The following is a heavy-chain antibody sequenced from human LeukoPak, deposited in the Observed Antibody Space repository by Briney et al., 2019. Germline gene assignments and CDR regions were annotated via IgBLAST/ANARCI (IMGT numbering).Heavy chain of an antibody. CDR1: GGSISSYY. D-gene: IGHD2-2*01. Sequence: PSETLSLTCTVSGGSISSYYWSWIRQPPGKGLEWIGYIYTSGSTNYNLSLKSRVTISVDTSKNQFSLKLSSVTAADTAVYYCARLCSSTSCYLYAFDIWGQGTMVTVSS. CDR3: ARLCSSTSCYLYAFDI. V-gene: IGHV4-4*09. J-gene: IGHJ3*02. CDR2: IYTSGST.